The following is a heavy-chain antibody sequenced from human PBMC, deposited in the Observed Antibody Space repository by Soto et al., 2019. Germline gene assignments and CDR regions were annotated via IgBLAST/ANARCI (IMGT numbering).Heavy chain of an antibody. CDR1: GGSFSGYY. V-gene: IGHV4-34*01. CDR3: ARVGVVMPNDAFDI. CDR2: INHSGST. D-gene: IGHD3-3*01. Sequence: QVQLQQWGAGLLKPSETLSLTCAVYGGSFSGYYWSWIRQPPGKGLEWIGEINHSGSTNYNPSLKSRVTISVETSKNQFSLKLSSVTAADTAVYYCARVGVVMPNDAFDIWGQGTMVTVSS. J-gene: IGHJ3*02.